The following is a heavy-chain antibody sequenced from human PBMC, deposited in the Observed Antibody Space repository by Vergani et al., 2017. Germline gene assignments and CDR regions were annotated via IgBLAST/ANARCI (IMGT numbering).Heavy chain of an antibody. D-gene: IGHD4-17*01. CDR2: IYYRWRT. V-gene: IGHV4-39*01. J-gene: IGHJ6*03. Sequence: QLQLQESGPGLVKPSETLSLTCTVPGGSISSRSYYWGWLRQPPGTGREWIGSIYYRWRTYYKPSLKSRVNRTVDKSKNQFSLKLCPVTAADTAVYYCARRAVTTEAYYYYMDVWGKGTTVTVSS. CDR3: ARRAVTTEAYYYYMDV. CDR1: GGSISSRSYY.